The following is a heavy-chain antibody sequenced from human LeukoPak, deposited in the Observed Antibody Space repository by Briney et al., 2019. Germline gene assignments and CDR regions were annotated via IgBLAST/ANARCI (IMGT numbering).Heavy chain of an antibody. J-gene: IGHJ6*03. CDR1: GFTFSSYS. Sequence: GGSLRLSCVASGFTFSSYSMNWVRQAPGKGLEWVSYISSSGSTIYYADSVKGRFTISRDNAKNSLYLQMNSLRAEDTAVYYCARRHYYYMDVWGKGTTVTVSS. V-gene: IGHV3-48*04. CDR2: ISSSGSTI. CDR3: ARRHYYYMDV.